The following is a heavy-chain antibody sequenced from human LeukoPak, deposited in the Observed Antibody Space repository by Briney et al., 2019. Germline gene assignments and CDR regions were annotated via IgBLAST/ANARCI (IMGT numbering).Heavy chain of an antibody. CDR2: IHHSGST. Sequence: SETLSLTCGVSGYSISRGFYWGWIRQPPGKGLEWIGCIHHSGSTYYNSSVKSRVSISVDTSKNQFSLRLSSVTAADTAVYYCATTPGVGVPFDYWGQGALVSVSS. J-gene: IGHJ4*02. CDR3: ATTPGVGVPFDY. V-gene: IGHV4-38-2*01. D-gene: IGHD1-26*01. CDR1: GYSISRGFY.